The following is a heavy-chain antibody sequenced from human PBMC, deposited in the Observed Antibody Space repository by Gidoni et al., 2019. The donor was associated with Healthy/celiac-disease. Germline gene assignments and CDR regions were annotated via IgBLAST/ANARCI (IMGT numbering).Heavy chain of an antibody. CDR3: AREGTPSGMDV. CDR1: GFTFSSYS. CDR2: ISSSSSTI. V-gene: IGHV3-48*01. Sequence: EVQLVESGGGWVQPGGSLRLSCAASGFTFSSYSMNWVRQATGKGLEWVSYISSSSSTIYYADSVKGRFTISRDNAKNALYLQMNSLRAEDTAVYYCAREGTPSGMDVWGKGTTVTVSS. J-gene: IGHJ6*04.